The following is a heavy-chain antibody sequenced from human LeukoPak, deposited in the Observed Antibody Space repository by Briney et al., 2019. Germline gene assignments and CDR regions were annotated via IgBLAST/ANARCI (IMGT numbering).Heavy chain of an antibody. Sequence: ASVKVSCKASGYTFSSYDINWVRQATGQGLEWMGWMNPNSGNTGYAQKFQGRVTITRNTSISTAYMELSSLRSEDTAVYYCARGPGLCSSTSCYDYYYYYMDVWGKGTTVTVSS. CDR1: GYTFSSYD. CDR2: MNPNSGNT. CDR3: ARGPGLCSSTSCYDYYYYYMDV. J-gene: IGHJ6*03. D-gene: IGHD2-2*01. V-gene: IGHV1-8*03.